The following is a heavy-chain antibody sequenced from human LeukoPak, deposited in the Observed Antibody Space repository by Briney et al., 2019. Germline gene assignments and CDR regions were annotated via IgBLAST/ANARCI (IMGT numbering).Heavy chain of an antibody. V-gene: IGHV1-2*02. D-gene: IGHD4-17*01. CDR3: ARADYGDYSTFDY. CDR1: GYAFTGYY. J-gene: IGHJ4*02. CDR2: INPNSGGT. Sequence: ASVKVSCKASGYAFTGYYMHRVRQAPGQGLEWMGWINPNSGGTNYAQKFQGRVTMTRDTSISTAYMELSRLRSDDTAVYYCARADYGDYSTFDYWGQRTLVTVSS.